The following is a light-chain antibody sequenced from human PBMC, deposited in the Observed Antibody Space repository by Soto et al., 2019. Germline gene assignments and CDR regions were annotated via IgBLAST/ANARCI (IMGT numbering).Light chain of an antibody. Sequence: MVMNQSAATMSVNGDERATXSCRASQSVSIHLAWYQQKPGQAPRLFIYDTSTRATGIPARFSGNRSGTEFTLTISSLQSEDFAVYYCQQYSNWPPIPFGQG. CDR2: DTS. CDR3: QQYSNWPPIP. J-gene: IGKJ1*01. V-gene: IGKV3-15*01. CDR1: QSVSIH.